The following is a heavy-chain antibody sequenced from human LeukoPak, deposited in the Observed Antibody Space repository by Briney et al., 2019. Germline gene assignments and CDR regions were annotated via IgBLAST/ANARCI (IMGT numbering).Heavy chain of an antibody. CDR2: ISAYNGNT. J-gene: IGHJ4*02. Sequence: GASVKVSCKASGYTFSGYAVHWVRQAPGQGLEWMGWISAYNGNTNYAQKLQGRVTMTTDTSTSTAYMELRSLRSDDTAVYYCARQEAVAGTLDYWGQGTLVTVSS. D-gene: IGHD6-13*01. CDR3: ARQEAVAGTLDY. CDR1: GYTFSGYA. V-gene: IGHV1-18*01.